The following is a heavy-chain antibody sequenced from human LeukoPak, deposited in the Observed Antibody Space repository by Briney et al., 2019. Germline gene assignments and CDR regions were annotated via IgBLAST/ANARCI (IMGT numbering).Heavy chain of an antibody. CDR2: INTDGTTT. Sequence: GGSLRLSCAASGFTLSSYWIHWVRQAPGEGLVWVSRINTDGTTTNYADSVNGRSIISRDNARVYLQMNSLSAEDTAVYYCARAGQYRFDYWGQGTLVTVSP. J-gene: IGHJ4*02. V-gene: IGHV3-74*01. CDR1: GFTLSSYW. D-gene: IGHD5-18*01. CDR3: ARAGQYRFDY.